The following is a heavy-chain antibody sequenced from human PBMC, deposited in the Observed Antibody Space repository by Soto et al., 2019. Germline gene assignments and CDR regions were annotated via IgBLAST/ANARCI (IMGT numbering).Heavy chain of an antibody. CDR1: GFTFSSYG. J-gene: IGHJ6*02. CDR2: ISYDGSNK. Sequence: VGSLRLSCAASGFTFSSYGMHWVRQAPGKGLEWVAVISYDGSNKYYADSVKGRFTISRDNSKNTLYLQMNSLRAEDTAVYCCAKEMKRKYLNGMDVWGQGTTVTVSS. CDR3: AKEMKRKYLNGMDV. V-gene: IGHV3-30*18. D-gene: IGHD2-2*02.